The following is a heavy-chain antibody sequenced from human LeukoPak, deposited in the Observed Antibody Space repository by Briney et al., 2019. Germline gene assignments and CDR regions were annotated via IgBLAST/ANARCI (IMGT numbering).Heavy chain of an antibody. V-gene: IGHV3-9*01. J-gene: IGHJ6*04. CDR3: AKGLYGLMPSTDYYGSGSYYPNGDV. D-gene: IGHD3-10*01. Sequence: SLRLSCCGSGFTLGGYAMERGREGSGKGLEWGLGINWDCGCMGLADSVKGRFTISRDNAKNSLYLQMNSLRAEDTAVYYCAKGLYGLMPSTDYYGSGSYYPNGDVWGKGTTVTISS. CDR2: INWDCGCM. CDR1: GFTLGGYA.